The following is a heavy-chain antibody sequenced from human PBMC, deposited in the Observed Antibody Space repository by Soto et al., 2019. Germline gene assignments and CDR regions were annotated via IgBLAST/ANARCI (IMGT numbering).Heavy chain of an antibody. J-gene: IGHJ6*02. D-gene: IGHD2-2*01. CDR2: IKQDGSEK. Sequence: GGSLRLSCAASGFTFSSYWMSWVRQAPGKGLEWVANIKQDGSEKYYVDSVKGQFTISRDNAKNSLYLQMNSLRAEDTAVYYCARGYCSSTSCSRDYYYGMDVWGQGTTVTVSS. CDR1: GFTFSSYW. V-gene: IGHV3-7*03. CDR3: ARGYCSSTSCSRDYYYGMDV.